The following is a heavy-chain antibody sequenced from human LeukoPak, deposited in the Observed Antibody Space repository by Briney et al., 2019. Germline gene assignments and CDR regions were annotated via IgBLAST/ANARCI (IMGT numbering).Heavy chain of an antibody. Sequence: ASVKVSCKASGYTFTSYYMHWVRQAPGQGLEWMGWINPNSGGTNYAQKFQGRVTMTRDTSISTAYMELSRLRSDDTAVYYCARESDYYGSGSKYYYYGMDVWGQGTTVTVSS. V-gene: IGHV1-2*02. D-gene: IGHD3-10*01. CDR2: INPNSGGT. J-gene: IGHJ6*02. CDR1: GYTFTSYY. CDR3: ARESDYYGSGSKYYYYGMDV.